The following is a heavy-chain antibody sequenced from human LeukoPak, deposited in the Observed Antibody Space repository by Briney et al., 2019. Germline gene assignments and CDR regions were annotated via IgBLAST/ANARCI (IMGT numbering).Heavy chain of an antibody. Sequence: SETLSLTCTVSGGSISSYYWSWIRQPPGKGLEWIGDIYYSGSTDYNPSLKSRVTISVDTSKNQFSLRLSSVTAADTAVYYSARLASGSYGPLTPFDYWGQGTLVTVSS. CDR1: GGSISSYY. CDR3: ARLASGSYGPLTPFDY. J-gene: IGHJ4*02. V-gene: IGHV4-59*08. CDR2: IYYSGST. D-gene: IGHD1-26*01.